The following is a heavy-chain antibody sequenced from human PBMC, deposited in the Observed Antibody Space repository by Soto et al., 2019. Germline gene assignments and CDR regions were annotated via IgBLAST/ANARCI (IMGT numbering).Heavy chain of an antibody. CDR1: AARFSYEA. Sequence: GESLRVSWLAAAARFSYEATYWGRQAECKGLVWVAVISYDGSDKSYGDSVKGRFTISRDDSKSTLYLQMNSLRAEDTAVYYCARDGARYYGSGRYPAYWG. D-gene: IGHD3-10*01. CDR3: ARDGARYYGSGRYPAY. V-gene: IGHV3-30-3*01. J-gene: IGHJ4*01. CDR2: ISYDGSDK.